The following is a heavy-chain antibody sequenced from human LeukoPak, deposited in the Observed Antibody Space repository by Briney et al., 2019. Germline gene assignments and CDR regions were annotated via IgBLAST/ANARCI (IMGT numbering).Heavy chain of an antibody. CDR1: GFTFSSYA. V-gene: IGHV3-30*01. CDR2: ISYDGSNK. Sequence: PGRSLRLSCAASGFTFSSYAMHWVRQAPGKGLEWVAVISYDGSNKYYADSVKGRFTISRDNSKNTLYLQMNSLRAEDTAVYYCASGPRPDGGWGQGTLVTVSS. CDR3: ASGPRPDGG. D-gene: IGHD3-16*01. J-gene: IGHJ4*02.